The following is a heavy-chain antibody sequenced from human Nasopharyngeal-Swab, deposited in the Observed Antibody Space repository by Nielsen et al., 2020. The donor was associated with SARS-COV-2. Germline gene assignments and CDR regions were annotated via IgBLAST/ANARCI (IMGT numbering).Heavy chain of an antibody. CDR3: ARGREAVAGTLFDY. J-gene: IGHJ4*02. Sequence: SETLSLTCTVSGGSISSYYWSWIRQPPGKGLEWIGYIYYSGSTNYNPSLKSRVTISVDTSKNQFSLKLSSVTAADTAVYYCARGREAVAGTLFDYWGQGTLVTVSS. CDR2: IYYSGST. D-gene: IGHD6-19*01. CDR1: GGSISSYY. V-gene: IGHV4-59*01.